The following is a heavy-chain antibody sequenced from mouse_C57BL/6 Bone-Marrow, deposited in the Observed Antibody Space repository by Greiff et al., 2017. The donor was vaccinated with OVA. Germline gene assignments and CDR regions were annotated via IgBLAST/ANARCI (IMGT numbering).Heavy chain of an antibody. CDR2: ISYDGSN. V-gene: IGHV3-6*01. D-gene: IGHD2-4*01. J-gene: IGHJ2*01. CDR1: GYSITSGYY. CDR3: ARGHYDFFDY. Sequence: EVQLQQSGPGLVKPSQSLSLTCSVTGYSITSGYYWHWIRQFPGNKLEWMGYISYDGSNNYNPSLKNRISITRDTSKNQFFLKLNSVTTEDTATYYCARGHYDFFDYWGQGTTLTVSS.